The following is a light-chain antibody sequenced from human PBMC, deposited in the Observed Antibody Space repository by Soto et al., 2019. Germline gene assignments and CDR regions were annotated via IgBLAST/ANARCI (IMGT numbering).Light chain of an antibody. CDR1: RSLYGSGYNY. CDR2: FGS. Sequence: DIVMTQSPFSLPVTPGEPASISCRSSRSLYGSGYNYLDWYLQKPGQPPQLLIYFGSNRASGVPDRFSGSGSGTDFTLEISRVEAEDLGVYYCMQTLQIPSTFGGGTKVDIK. CDR3: MQTLQIPST. V-gene: IGKV2-28*01. J-gene: IGKJ4*01.